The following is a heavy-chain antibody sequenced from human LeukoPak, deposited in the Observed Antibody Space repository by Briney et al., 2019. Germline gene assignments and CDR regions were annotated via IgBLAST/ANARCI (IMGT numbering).Heavy chain of an antibody. V-gene: IGHV3-30-3*01. Sequence: PGGSLRLSCAASGFTFSTYTMHWVRQAPGKGLEWVALISSDGTNKYYADSVKGRFTISRDSSKNTLYLQMNSLRAEDTAVYYCAREWSEYYYYMDVWGKGTTVTVSS. CDR1: GFTFSTYT. D-gene: IGHD3-3*01. CDR2: ISSDGTNK. CDR3: AREWSEYYYYMDV. J-gene: IGHJ6*03.